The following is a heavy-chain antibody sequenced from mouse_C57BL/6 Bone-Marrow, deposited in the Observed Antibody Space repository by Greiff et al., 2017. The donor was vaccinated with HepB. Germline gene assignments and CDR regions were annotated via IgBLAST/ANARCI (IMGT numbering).Heavy chain of an antibody. CDR3: ARHEASDGNYNGDFDY. J-gene: IGHJ2*01. CDR1: GYTFTEYT. CDR2: FYPGSGSI. Sequence: VKLQESGAELVKPGASVKLSCKASGYTFTEYTIHWVKQRSGQGLEWIGWFYPGSGSIKYNEKFKDKATLTADKSSSTVYMELSRLTSEDSAVYFCARHEASDGNYNGDFDYWGQGTTLTVSS. V-gene: IGHV1-62-2*01. D-gene: IGHD2-1*01.